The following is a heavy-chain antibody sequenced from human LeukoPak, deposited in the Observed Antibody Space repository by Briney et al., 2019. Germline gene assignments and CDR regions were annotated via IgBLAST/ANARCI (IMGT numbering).Heavy chain of an antibody. CDR2: MNPNSGNT. CDR1: GYTFTSYD. D-gene: IGHD2-21*02. J-gene: IGHJ3*02. V-gene: IGHV1-8*03. CDR3: ARVWGDLLDAFDI. Sequence: GASVKVSCKASGYTFTSYDINWVRQATGQGLEWMGWMNPNSGNTGYAQKFQGRVTITRNTSISTAYMELSSLRSEDTAVYYCARVWGDLLDAFDIWGQGTMVTVSS.